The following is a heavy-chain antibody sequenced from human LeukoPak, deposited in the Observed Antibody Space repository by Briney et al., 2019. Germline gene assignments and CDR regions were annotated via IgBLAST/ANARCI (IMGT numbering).Heavy chain of an antibody. J-gene: IGHJ4*02. CDR2: ISYDGSNK. D-gene: IGHD5-18*01. V-gene: IGHV3-30-3*01. CDR3: ARSWIQLWSFDY. CDR1: GFTFSSYA. Sequence: PGGPLRLSCAASGFTFSSYAMHWVRQAPGKGLEWVAVISYDGSNKYYADSVKGRFTISRDNSKNTLYLQMNSLRAEDTAVYYCARSWIQLWSFDYWGQGTLVTVSS.